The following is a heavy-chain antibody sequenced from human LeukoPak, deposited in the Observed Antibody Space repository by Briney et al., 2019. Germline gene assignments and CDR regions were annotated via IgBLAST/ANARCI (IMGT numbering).Heavy chain of an antibody. CDR1: GYTFTSYA. D-gene: IGHD2-8*01. CDR2: INPGGGVT. CDR3: ARGPNHYYYMDV. V-gene: IGHV1-2*02. Sequence: ASVKVSCKASGYTFTSYAMNWVRQAPGQGLEWMGWINPGGGVTKSAQRFQGRVTMTTDKSINTVYMELSRLTSDDTAVYFCARGPNHYYYMDVWGTGTTVTVSS. J-gene: IGHJ6*03.